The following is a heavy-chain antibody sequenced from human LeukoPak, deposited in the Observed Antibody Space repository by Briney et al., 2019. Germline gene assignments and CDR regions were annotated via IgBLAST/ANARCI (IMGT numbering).Heavy chain of an antibody. V-gene: IGHV1-69*05. CDR2: IIPIFGTA. Sequence: SVKVSCKASGGTFSSYAISWVRQAPGHGLEWMGRIIPIFGTANYAQQLQGRVTITTDESTRTAYMELSRLRSEDTAVYYCARARGDYDDYFQHWGQGTLVTVSS. J-gene: IGHJ1*01. CDR3: ARARGDYDDYFQH. CDR1: GGTFSSYA. D-gene: IGHD4-17*01.